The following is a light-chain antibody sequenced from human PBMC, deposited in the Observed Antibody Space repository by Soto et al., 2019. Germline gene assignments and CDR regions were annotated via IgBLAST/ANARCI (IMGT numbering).Light chain of an antibody. V-gene: IGLV1-44*01. CDR2: NNN. Sequence: QSVLTQPPSASGTPGQTVTISCSGGSSNIGRDTVNWYQQLPGTAPKLLIYNNNQRPSGVPDRFSGSKSGTSASLAISGLRSEDESHYYCESWDDSLVAGVFRGGTKLPVL. J-gene: IGLJ3*02. CDR1: SSNIGRDT. CDR3: ESWDDSLVAGV.